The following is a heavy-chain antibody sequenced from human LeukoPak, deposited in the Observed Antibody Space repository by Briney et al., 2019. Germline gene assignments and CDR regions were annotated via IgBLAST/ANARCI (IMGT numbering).Heavy chain of an antibody. D-gene: IGHD4-23*01. J-gene: IGHJ5*02. Sequence: GASVKVSCKASGYTFTSYDINWVRQATGQGLEWMGWMNPNSGNTGYAQKFQGRVTITTDESTSTAYMELSSLRSEDTAVYYCARLLRPNNYGGNSESWGQGTLVTVSS. CDR3: ARLLRPNNYGGNSES. V-gene: IGHV1-8*03. CDR1: GYTFTSYD. CDR2: MNPNSGNT.